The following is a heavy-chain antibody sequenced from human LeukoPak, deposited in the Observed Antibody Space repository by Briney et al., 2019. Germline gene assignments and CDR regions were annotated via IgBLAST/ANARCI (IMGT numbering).Heavy chain of an antibody. J-gene: IGHJ5*02. CDR1: GGSISSYH. Sequence: SETLSLTCTVSGGSISSYHWSWIRQPPGKGLEWIGYIYYSGSTNYNPSLKSRVTISVDTSKNQFSLKLSSVTAADTAVYYCARWVGATWFDPWGQGTLVTVSS. V-gene: IGHV4-59*08. D-gene: IGHD1-26*01. CDR3: ARWVGATWFDP. CDR2: IYYSGST.